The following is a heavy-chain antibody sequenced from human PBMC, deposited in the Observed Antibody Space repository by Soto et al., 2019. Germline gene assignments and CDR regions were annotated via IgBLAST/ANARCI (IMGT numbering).Heavy chain of an antibody. CDR2: INPNSGGT. Sequence: ASVKVSCKASGYTFTGYYMHWVRQAPGQGLEWMGWINPNSGGTNYAQKFQGWVTMTRDTSISTAYMELSRLRSDDTAVYYCARSVAGDYYYYGMDVWGQGTTVTVSS. CDR3: ARSVAGDYYYYGMDV. D-gene: IGHD6-19*01. J-gene: IGHJ6*02. CDR1: GYTFTGYY. V-gene: IGHV1-2*04.